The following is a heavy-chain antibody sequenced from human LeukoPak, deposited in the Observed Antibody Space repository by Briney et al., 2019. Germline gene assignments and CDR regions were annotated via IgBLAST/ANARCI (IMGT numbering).Heavy chain of an antibody. CDR1: GGTFSSYA. J-gene: IGHJ4*02. CDR2: IIPIFGIA. V-gene: IGHV1-69*04. D-gene: IGHD3-10*01. CDR3: ARDLSLEYYYGSGSHFDY. Sequence: ASVKVSCKASGGTFSSYAISWVRQAPGQGLEWMGRIIPIFGIANYAQKFQGRVTITADKSTSTAYMELSSLRSDDTAVYYCARDLSLEYYYGSGSHFDYWGQGTLVTVSS.